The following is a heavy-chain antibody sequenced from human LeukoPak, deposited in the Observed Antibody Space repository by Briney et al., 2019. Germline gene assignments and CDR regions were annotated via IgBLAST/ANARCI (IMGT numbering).Heavy chain of an antibody. CDR1: GFTFSTYA. CDR3: ANLGRSVVCYGSD. CDR2: ISVTGGTT. D-gene: IGHD2-15*01. Sequence: GGSLRLSCAASGFTFSTYAMSWVRQAPGKGLEWVSVISVTGGTTYYADSVKGRFTISRDNSKNTLYLQMNSLRAEDTAVYYCANLGRSVVCYGSDWGQGTLVTVSS. V-gene: IGHV3-23*01. J-gene: IGHJ4*02.